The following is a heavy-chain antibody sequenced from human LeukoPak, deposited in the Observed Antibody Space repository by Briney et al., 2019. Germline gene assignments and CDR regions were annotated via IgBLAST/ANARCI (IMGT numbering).Heavy chain of an antibody. D-gene: IGHD1-26*01. J-gene: IGHJ6*03. CDR2: ISGSGGST. CDR3: AKYLVGASLSNRYYYYMDV. V-gene: IGHV3-23*01. Sequence: PGGSLRLSCAASVFTFSSYAISWVRQAPGEGRERVSAISGSGGSTYYADSVKGRFTSSRDNSQNTLYLQMNSLRAEDTAVYYCAKYLVGASLSNRYYYYMDVWGKGTTVTVSS. CDR1: VFTFSSYA.